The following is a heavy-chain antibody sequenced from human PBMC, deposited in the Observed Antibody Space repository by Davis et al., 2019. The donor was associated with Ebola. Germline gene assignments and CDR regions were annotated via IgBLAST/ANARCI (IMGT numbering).Heavy chain of an antibody. J-gene: IGHJ5*02. CDR3: ARELYSDCWSGELTREGWFDT. V-gene: IGHV3-7*01. D-gene: IGHD3-3*01. CDR2: IKQDGSEN. CDR1: GFTFSSYW. Sequence: GESLKISCAASGFTFSSYWMSWVRQAPGKGLEWVASIKQDGSENYYVDSVKGRFTIHRDNAKNSLNLHMNSLRAEDTAVYYCARELYSDCWSGELTREGWFDTWGQGTLVTVSS.